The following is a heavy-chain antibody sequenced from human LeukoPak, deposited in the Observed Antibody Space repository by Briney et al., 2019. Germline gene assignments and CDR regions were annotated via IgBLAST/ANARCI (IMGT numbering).Heavy chain of an antibody. CDR3: ASQIGGVIAN. V-gene: IGHV4-61*02. J-gene: IGHJ4*02. Sequence: PSQTLSLTCTVSGGSISSGSYYWSWIRQPAGKGLEWIGRIYTSGSTNYNPSLKSRVTISVDTSKNQFSLKLSSVTAADTAVYYCASQIGGVIANWGQGTLVTVSS. D-gene: IGHD3-16*02. CDR1: GGSISSGSYY. CDR2: IYTSGST.